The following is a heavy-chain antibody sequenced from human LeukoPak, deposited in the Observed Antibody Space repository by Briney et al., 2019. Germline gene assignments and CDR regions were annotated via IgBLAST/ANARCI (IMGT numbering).Heavy chain of an antibody. CDR2: IIPIFGTA. V-gene: IGHV1-69*13. CDR3: ARGLRVVVLNYFDY. D-gene: IGHD2-15*01. J-gene: IGHJ4*02. Sequence: SVKVSCKASGGTFSSYAISWVRQAPGRGLEWMGGIIPIFGTANYAQEFQGRVTITADESTSTAYMELSSLRSEDTAVYYCARGLRVVVLNYFDYWGQGTLVTVSS. CDR1: GGTFSSYA.